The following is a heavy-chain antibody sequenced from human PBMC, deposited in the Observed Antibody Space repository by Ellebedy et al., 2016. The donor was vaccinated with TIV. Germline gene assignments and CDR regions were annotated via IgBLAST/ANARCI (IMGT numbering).Heavy chain of an antibody. Sequence: SETLSLTXSVSGDSTYSSNFYCGWVRHPPGKGLEWIGSMSSSGSTYYNPSLKSRVTMSVDTSQFSLKLTSVTAADTAVYYCATDRDRRWFYFWGQGTLVTVSS. V-gene: IGHV4-39*07. CDR3: ATDRDRRWFYF. J-gene: IGHJ5*01. CDR1: GDSTYSSNFY. CDR2: MSSSGST.